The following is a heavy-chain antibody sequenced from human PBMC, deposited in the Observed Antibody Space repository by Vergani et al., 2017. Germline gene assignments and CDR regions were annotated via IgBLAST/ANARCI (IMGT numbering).Heavy chain of an antibody. J-gene: IGHJ5*01. V-gene: IGHV3-9*01. Sequence: EVQLVESGGGLVQPGRSLGLSCAASGFTFDDYAMHWVRQAPGKGLMWVARIDEYGNRATYGDFETGRFTISRDNAKNTVFLQMNNLRADDAGVYYCVRTEXCTGIACNTWFDSWGQGALVTVSS. CDR3: VRTEXCTGIACNTWFDS. CDR1: GFTFDDYA. D-gene: IGHD2-8*02. CDR2: IDEYGNRA.